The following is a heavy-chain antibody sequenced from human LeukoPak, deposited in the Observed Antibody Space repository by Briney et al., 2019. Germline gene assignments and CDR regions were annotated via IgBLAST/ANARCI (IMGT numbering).Heavy chain of an antibody. V-gene: IGHV3-23*01. CDR2: ISGNGGGT. CDR3: AKGMATVTRGYYYYGMDV. CDR1: GFTFSNYA. D-gene: IGHD4-17*01. J-gene: IGHJ6*04. Sequence: GVLRLSCAASGFTFSNYAMSWVRQAPGKGLEWVSVISGNGGGTLYADSVKGRFTISRDNSKTTLSLQMNSLRAEDTAVYYCAKGMATVTRGYYYYGMDVWGKGTTVTVSS.